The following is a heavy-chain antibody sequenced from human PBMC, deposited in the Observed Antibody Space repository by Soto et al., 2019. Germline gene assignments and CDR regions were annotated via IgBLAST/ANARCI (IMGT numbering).Heavy chain of an antibody. CDR2: ISGSGGST. V-gene: IGHV3-23*01. D-gene: IGHD5-12*01. CDR3: AKGYGFSGYDPTDAFDI. Sequence: PRWSLRLSCAASGFTFSSYAMSWFRQAPGKGLEWVSAISGSGGSTYYADSVKGRFTISRDNSKNTLYLQMNSLRAEDTAVYYCAKGYGFSGYDPTDAFDIWGQGTMVTVSS. J-gene: IGHJ3*02. CDR1: GFTFSSYA.